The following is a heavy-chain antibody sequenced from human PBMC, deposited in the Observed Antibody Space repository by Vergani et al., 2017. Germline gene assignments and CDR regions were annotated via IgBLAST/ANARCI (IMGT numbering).Heavy chain of an antibody. CDR3: ARGRGDNWYFDL. CDR2: INHSGST. CDR1: GGSFSGYY. J-gene: IGHJ2*01. V-gene: IGHV4-34*01. D-gene: IGHD3-16*01. Sequence: QVQLQQWGAGLLKPSETLSLTCAVYGGSFSGYYWSWIRQPPGKGLEWIGEINHSGSTNYNPSLKSRVTISVDTSKNQFALNLTSVTAADTAVYYFARGRGDNWYFDLWGRGTLVTVSS.